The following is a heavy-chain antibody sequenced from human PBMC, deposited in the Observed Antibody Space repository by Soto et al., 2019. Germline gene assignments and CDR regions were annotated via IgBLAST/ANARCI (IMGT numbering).Heavy chain of an antibody. V-gene: IGHV3-33*01. CDR1: GFTFSSYG. CDR3: AGATEASYGMDV. Sequence: GGSLRLSCAASGFTFSSYGMHWVRQAPGKGLEWVAVIWYDGSNKYYADSVKGRFTISRDNSKNTLYLQMNSLRAEDTAVYYCAGATEASYGMDVWGQGTTVTVSS. J-gene: IGHJ6*02. CDR2: IWYDGSNK.